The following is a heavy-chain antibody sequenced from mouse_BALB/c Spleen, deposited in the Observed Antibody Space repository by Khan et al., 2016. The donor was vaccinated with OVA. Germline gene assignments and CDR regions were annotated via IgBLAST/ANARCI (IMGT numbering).Heavy chain of an antibody. CDR1: GYTFTAYD. D-gene: IGHD2-4*01. V-gene: IGHV1S56*01. Sequence: QVQLQQPGPELVKPGALVKISCKASGYTFTAYDINWVKQRPGQGLEWIGRIYHGDGGTKYNKNLKDKATLTADTSSNTAYMQLSGLTAEKSAVYFGAREGLRWVGLDYWGQGTSVSVSS. CDR3: AREGLRWVGLDY. J-gene: IGHJ4*01. CDR2: IYHGDGGT.